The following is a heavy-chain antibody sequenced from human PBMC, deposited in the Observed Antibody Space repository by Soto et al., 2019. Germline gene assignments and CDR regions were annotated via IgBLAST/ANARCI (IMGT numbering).Heavy chain of an antibody. CDR1: GGTFSSYT. CDR2: IIPILGIA. J-gene: IGHJ5*02. V-gene: IGHV1-69*08. D-gene: IGHD6-13*01. Sequence: QVQLVQSGAEVKKPGSSVKVSCKASGGTFSSYTISWVRQAPGQGLEWMGRIIPILGIANYAQKFQGRVTITADKSTSTAYMALSSLRSEDTAVYYCARDMGPRYSSSWYQMGPNWFAPWGQGTLVTVSS. CDR3: ARDMGPRYSSSWYQMGPNWFAP.